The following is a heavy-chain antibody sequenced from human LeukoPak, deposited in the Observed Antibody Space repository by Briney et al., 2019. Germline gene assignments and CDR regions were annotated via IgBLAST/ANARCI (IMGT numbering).Heavy chain of an antibody. J-gene: IGHJ6*03. CDR3: ASGKGFYYDSSGYYWLYYMDV. Sequence: ASETLSLTCTVSGGSISSSSYYSGWLRQPPGKGLEWFGSVYYSGNTYYNPSLKSRVTISVDTSKNQFSLKLSSVTAADTAVYYCASGKGFYYDSSGYYWLYYMDVWGKGPTVTVSS. D-gene: IGHD3-22*01. CDR2: VYYSGNT. V-gene: IGHV4-39*01. CDR1: GGSISSSSYY.